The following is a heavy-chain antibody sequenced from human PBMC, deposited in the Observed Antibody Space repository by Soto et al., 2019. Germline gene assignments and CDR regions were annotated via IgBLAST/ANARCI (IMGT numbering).Heavy chain of an antibody. CDR1: GYSFTGYS. Sequence: ASVKVSCKTSGYSFTGYSVHWVRQAPGHGPEWMGWINPKSGGTKYAQKFQGRVTMTRDTSISTVFMELSRVTSEDTAVYYCARGPYCSGGSCYQGPYYYYGMDVWGQGTTVTVSS. CDR3: ARGPYCSGGSCYQGPYYYYGMDV. D-gene: IGHD2-15*01. J-gene: IGHJ6*02. CDR2: INPKSGGT. V-gene: IGHV1-2*02.